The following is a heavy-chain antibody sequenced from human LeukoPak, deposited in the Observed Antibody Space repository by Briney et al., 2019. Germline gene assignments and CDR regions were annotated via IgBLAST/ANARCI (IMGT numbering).Heavy chain of an antibody. V-gene: IGHV2-5*01. CDR1: GVSLSTSGVG. CDR3: AHRHSPLLAVAGHFQH. D-gene: IGHD6-19*01. J-gene: IGHJ1*01. CDR2: IYWNDDK. Sequence: ESGPTLVNPTQTLTXTCTFSGVSLSTSGVGVGWIRQPPGKALGWLALIYWNDDKRYSPSLKSRLTITKDTSKNQVVLTMTNMDPVDTATYYCAHRHSPLLAVAGHFQHWGQGTLVTVSS.